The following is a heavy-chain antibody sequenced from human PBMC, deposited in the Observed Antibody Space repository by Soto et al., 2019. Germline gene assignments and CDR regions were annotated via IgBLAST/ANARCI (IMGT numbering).Heavy chain of an antibody. D-gene: IGHD6-25*01. CDR3: ARDDGGYSSGWGY. J-gene: IGHJ4*02. V-gene: IGHV3-33*01. CDR2: IWYDGSNK. CDR1: GFTFSSYG. Sequence: QVQLVESGGGVVQPGRSLRLSCAVSGFTFSSYGMDWVRQAPGKGLEWVAVIWYDGSNKYYADSVKGRFTISRDNSKNTLYLQMNSLRAEDTAVYYCARDDGGYSSGWGYWGQGTLVTVSS.